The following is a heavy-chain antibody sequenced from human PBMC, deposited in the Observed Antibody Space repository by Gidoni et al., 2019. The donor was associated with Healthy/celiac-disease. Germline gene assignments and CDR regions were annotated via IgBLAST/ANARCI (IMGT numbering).Heavy chain of an antibody. CDR1: GGSSSSGDYY. Sequence: VQLQESGPGLVKPSPTLSLTCPCSGGSSSSGDYYWSWIRQPPGKGLEWIGYIYYSGSTYYNPSLKSRVTISVDTSKNQFSLKLSSVTDADTAVYYCARVKGDYDSSGYYSVPFDYWGQGTLVTVSS. CDR2: IYYSGST. CDR3: ARVKGDYDSSGYYSVPFDY. J-gene: IGHJ4*02. D-gene: IGHD3-22*01. V-gene: IGHV4-30-4*01.